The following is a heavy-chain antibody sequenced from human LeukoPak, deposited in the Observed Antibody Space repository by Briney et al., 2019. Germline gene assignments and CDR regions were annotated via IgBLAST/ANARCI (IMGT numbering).Heavy chain of an antibody. V-gene: IGHV4-39*07. D-gene: IGHD2-21*02. CDR3: AKVTASGFFDY. CDR2: ICYTGST. J-gene: IGHJ4*02. Sequence: PSETLSLTCTVSGGSITNSGYYWGWVRQPPGKGLEWIASICYTGSTYYNPSLKSRVTISLDASKKQFSLKLSSVTAADTAVYYCAKVTASGFFDYWGQGTLVTVSS. CDR1: GGSITNSGYY.